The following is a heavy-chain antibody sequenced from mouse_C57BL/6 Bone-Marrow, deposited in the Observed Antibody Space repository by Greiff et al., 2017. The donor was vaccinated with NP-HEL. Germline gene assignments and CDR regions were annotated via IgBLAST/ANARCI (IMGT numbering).Heavy chain of an antibody. D-gene: IGHD1-1*01. CDR3: ARDGSSYWFAY. Sequence: QVQLQQPAAELVRPGTSVKLSCKASGYTFTSYWMHWVKQRPGQGLEWIGVIDPSDSYTNYNQKFKGKATLTVDTSSSTAYMQLSSLTSEDSAVYYCARDGSSYWFAYWGQGTLVTVSA. CDR2: IDPSDSYT. J-gene: IGHJ3*01. V-gene: IGHV1-59*01. CDR1: GYTFTSYW.